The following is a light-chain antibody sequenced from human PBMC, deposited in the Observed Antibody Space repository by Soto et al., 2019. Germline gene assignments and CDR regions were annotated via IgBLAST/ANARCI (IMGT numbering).Light chain of an antibody. V-gene: IGKV3-20*01. Sequence: VLTQSPGTLSLSPGERATLFCRASQSLGRNYLAWYQQRPGQAPRLLFSGASSRATGIPDRFSGSGSGTDFTLTISRLEPEDFAVYYCQQYYITPRTFGQGTKVEVK. J-gene: IGKJ1*01. CDR1: QSLGRNY. CDR3: QQYYITPRT. CDR2: GAS.